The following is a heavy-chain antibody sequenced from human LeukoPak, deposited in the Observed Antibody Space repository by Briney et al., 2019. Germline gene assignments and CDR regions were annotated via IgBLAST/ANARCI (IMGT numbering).Heavy chain of an antibody. CDR3: ARAPSRLRGSSRAFDI. CDR2: ISHSGST. J-gene: IGHJ3*02. V-gene: IGHV4-34*01. Sequence: LETLSLTCAVYGGSFSGYYWSWIRQPPGKGLEWIGEISHSGSTNYNPSLKSRVTISVDTSKNQFSLKLSSVTAADTAVYYCARAPSRLRGSSRAFDIWGQGTMVTVSS. CDR1: GGSFSGYY. D-gene: IGHD1-26*01.